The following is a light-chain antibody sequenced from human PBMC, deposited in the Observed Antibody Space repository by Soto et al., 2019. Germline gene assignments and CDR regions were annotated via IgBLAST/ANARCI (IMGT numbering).Light chain of an antibody. CDR3: QQYYSFPLT. CDR2: AAY. CDR1: QGISSY. Sequence: AIRMTQSASSFSASTGERVPFTCLASQGISSYLAWYQQKPGKARNLLFYAAYTLQSGVTSRFRGSGSGTDFTLTISCLQSEDFANYYCQQYYSFPLTVGGGTQLEIK. J-gene: IGKJ4*01. V-gene: IGKV1-8*01.